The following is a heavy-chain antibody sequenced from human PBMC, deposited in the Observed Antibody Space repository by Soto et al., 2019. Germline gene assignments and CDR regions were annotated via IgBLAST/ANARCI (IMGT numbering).Heavy chain of an antibody. V-gene: IGHV3-48*01. CDR2: ISSSSSTI. J-gene: IGHJ5*02. D-gene: IGHD3-3*01. CDR3: ARMVYDFWSGYYGEGNNWFDP. CDR1: GFTFSSYS. Sequence: EVQLVESGGGLVQPGGSLRLSCAAPGFTFSSYSMNWVRQAPGKGLEWVSYISSSSSTIYYADSVKGRFTISRDNAKNSLYLQMNSLRAEDTAVYYCARMVYDFWSGYYGEGNNWFDPWGQGTLVTVSS.